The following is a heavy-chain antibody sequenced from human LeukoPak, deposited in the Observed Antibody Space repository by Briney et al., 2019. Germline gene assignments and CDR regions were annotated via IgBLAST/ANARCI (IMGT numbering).Heavy chain of an antibody. V-gene: IGHV4-61*01. CDR2: IYYSGST. J-gene: IGHJ5*02. D-gene: IGHD1-7*01. CDR3: ARDLGAGTWFDP. Sequence: SETLSLTCTVSDGSVSSGSSYWSWTRQPPGKGLEWIGYIYYSGSTNYNPSLKSRVTISVDTSKNQFSLKLRSVTAADTAVYYCARDLGAGTWFDPWGQGTLVTVSS. CDR1: DGSVSSGSSY.